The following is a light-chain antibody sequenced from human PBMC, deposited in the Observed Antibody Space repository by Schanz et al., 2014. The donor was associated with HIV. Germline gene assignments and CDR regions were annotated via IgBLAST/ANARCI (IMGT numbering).Light chain of an antibody. V-gene: IGLV2-14*03. J-gene: IGLJ1*01. CDR2: DVT. Sequence: QSALTQPTSVSGSPGQSITISCTGASMAFSSSNFVSWYQQHPGEAPRLIIYDVTSRPSGVSSRFSGSKSGNTASLTISGLQAEDEADYYCCSYTTTSTYVFGAGTKLTVL. CDR3: CSYTTTSTYV. CDR1: SMAFSSSNF.